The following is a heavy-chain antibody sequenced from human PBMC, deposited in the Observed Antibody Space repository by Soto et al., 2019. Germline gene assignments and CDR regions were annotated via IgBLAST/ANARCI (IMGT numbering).Heavy chain of an antibody. D-gene: IGHD4-17*01. J-gene: IGHJ3*02. Sequence: PXDSLTISCKGSGYSFTSYWIGLVRQMPGKGLEWMGIIYPGDSDTRYSPSFQGQVTISADKSISTAYLQWSSLKASDTAMYYCARPADYGDYVAFDIWGQGTMVTVSS. CDR1: GYSFTSYW. CDR3: ARPADYGDYVAFDI. CDR2: IYPGDSDT. V-gene: IGHV5-51*01.